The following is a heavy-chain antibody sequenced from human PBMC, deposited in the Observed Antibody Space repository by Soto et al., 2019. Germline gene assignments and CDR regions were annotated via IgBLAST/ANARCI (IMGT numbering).Heavy chain of an antibody. CDR2: IYYSGST. V-gene: IGHV4-39*01. CDR1: GASISSSSFY. CDR3: ARHVRDSRSFSVRYYFDY. J-gene: IGHJ4*02. D-gene: IGHD6-6*01. Sequence: QLQLQESGPGLVKPSETLSLTCTVSGASISSSSFYWGWIRQPPGKGLEWIASIYYSGSTFYNPSLKRGLTMSVDTSKNQFSLNLRSVTAADAAVYYCARHVRDSRSFSVRYYFDYWGQGTLVTVSS.